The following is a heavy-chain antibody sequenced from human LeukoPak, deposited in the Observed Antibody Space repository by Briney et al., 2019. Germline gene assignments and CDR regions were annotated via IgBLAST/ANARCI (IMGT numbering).Heavy chain of an antibody. D-gene: IGHD3-22*01. V-gene: IGHV3-23*01. CDR3: AIRTCYFDSGRYYALPYFFDY. J-gene: IGHJ4*02. CDR2: ISGNRSST. Sequence: GGSLRLSCAASGFIFSRYGMYWVRQPPGQGLEWVSTISGNRSSTSYADSVKGRFTISRDSSKNTLYLQMNSLRAEDTAVYYWAIRTCYFDSGRYYALPYFFDYWVQGGQV. CDR1: GFIFSRYG.